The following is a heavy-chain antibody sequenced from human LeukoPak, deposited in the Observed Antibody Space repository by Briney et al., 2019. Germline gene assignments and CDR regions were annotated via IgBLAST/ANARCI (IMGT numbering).Heavy chain of an antibody. CDR1: GGSISIGFYY. CDR3: ATHRGLRYFDY. Sequence: PSQTLSLTCTVSGGSISIGFYYWSWIRQHPGKGLEWIGYIYYSGSTYYNPSLKSRVTMSVDTSKNQVSLKLSYVTAADTAVYYCATHRGLRYFDYWGQATLVTVSS. D-gene: IGHD3/OR15-3a*01. CDR2: IYYSGST. J-gene: IGHJ4*02. V-gene: IGHV4-31*03.